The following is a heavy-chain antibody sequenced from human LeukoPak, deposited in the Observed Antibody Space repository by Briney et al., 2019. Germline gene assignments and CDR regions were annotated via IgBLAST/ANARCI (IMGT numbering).Heavy chain of an antibody. CDR2: LRPDGSDK. D-gene: IGHD3-3*01. V-gene: IGHV3-7*01. CDR1: GFTFSGYW. Sequence: PGGSLRLSCAASGFTFSGYWMTWGRQAPGKGLEWVANLRPDGSDKYYADSVKGRFTISRDNAKNSLYLQMNGLRADDTAIYYCARDAYDDASESWGQGTLVTVSS. J-gene: IGHJ5*02. CDR3: ARDAYDDASES.